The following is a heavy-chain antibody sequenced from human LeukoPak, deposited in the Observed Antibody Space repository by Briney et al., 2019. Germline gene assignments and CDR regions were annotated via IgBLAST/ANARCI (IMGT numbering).Heavy chain of an antibody. CDR3: VRLTAAGRRTDFDY. CDR2: ISYDGSNR. CDR1: GFTFGSYA. J-gene: IGHJ4*02. Sequence: GTSLRLSCAASGFTFGSYAMHWVRQAPGKGLEWVAAISYDGSNRYYADSVKGRFTISRDNSKNTLYLQMNSLRTEDTAVYYCVRLTAAGRRTDFDYWGQGTLVTVSS. D-gene: IGHD6-13*01. V-gene: IGHV3-30*04.